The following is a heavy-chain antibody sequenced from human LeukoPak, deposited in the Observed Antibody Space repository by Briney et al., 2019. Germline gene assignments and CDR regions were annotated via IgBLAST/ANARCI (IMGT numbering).Heavy chain of an antibody. J-gene: IGHJ5*02. V-gene: IGHV4-4*07. CDR2: IYTSGST. D-gene: IGHD3-22*01. CDR1: GGSICFYY. CDR3: ARGTYYDSTAYYWFDP. Sequence: SETLSLTCTVSGGSICFYYWSCMPEPARGGVECVGRIYTSGSTNYNPSLKSRVTISLDKSKNQFSLQLSSVTAADTAVYYCARGTYYDSTAYYWFDPWGQGTLVTVSS.